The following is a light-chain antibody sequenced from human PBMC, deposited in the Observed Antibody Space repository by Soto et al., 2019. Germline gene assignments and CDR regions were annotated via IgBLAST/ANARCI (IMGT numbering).Light chain of an antibody. CDR2: EDN. V-gene: IGLV6-57*03. J-gene: IGLJ3*02. CDR3: QSYDSSNHWV. Sequence: NFMLTQPHSVSESPGKTVTISCTRSSGSIASNYVQWYQQRPGSAPTTVIYEDNQRPSGVPDRFSGSIDSSSNSASLTISGLNTEDEADYYCQSYDSSNHWVFGGGTKVTVL. CDR1: SGSIASNY.